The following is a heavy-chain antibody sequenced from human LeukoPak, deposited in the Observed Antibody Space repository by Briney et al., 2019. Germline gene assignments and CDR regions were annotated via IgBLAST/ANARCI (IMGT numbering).Heavy chain of an antibody. Sequence: GGSLRLSCAASGFSFTSYEMNWVRQAPGKGLEWVSYIGSSGSVIYYADSVKGRFTISRDNAKNSLYLQMNSLRVEETAVYYCVKGGGYSRSPLDYWGQGTLVTVSS. CDR3: VKGGGYSRSPLDY. J-gene: IGHJ4*02. CDR1: GFSFTSYE. V-gene: IGHV3-48*03. D-gene: IGHD6-13*01. CDR2: IGSSGSVI.